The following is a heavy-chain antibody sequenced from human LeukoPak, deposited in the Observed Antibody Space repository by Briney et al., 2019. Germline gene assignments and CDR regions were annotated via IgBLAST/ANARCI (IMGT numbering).Heavy chain of an antibody. J-gene: IGHJ4*02. Sequence: ASVKVSCKASGYTFTGCYMHWVRQAPGQGLEWMGWINPNSGGTNYAQKFQGRVTMTRDTSISTAYMELSRLRSDDTAVYYCARVRYYYGSGSFFDYWGQGTLVTVSS. CDR3: ARVRYYYGSGSFFDY. CDR2: INPNSGGT. D-gene: IGHD3-10*01. CDR1: GYTFTGCY. V-gene: IGHV1-2*02.